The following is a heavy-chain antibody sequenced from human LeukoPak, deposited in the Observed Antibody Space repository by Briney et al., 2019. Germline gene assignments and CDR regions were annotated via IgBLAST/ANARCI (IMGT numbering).Heavy chain of an antibody. CDR3: AKANAGIAARHGMDV. V-gene: IGHV3-9*01. CDR2: IKWNSSSI. Sequence: GGSLRLSCAPPGVTFYDYAMCSGRHRLGGGLGWGSGIKWNSSSIGYADSVKGQFTISRDNAKNSLYLQMNSLRAEDTALYYCAKANAGIAARHGMDVWGQGTTVTVSS. D-gene: IGHD6-6*01. CDR1: GVTFYDYA. J-gene: IGHJ6*02.